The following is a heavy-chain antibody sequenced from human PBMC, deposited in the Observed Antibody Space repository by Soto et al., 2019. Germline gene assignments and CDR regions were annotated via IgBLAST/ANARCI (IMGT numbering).Heavy chain of an antibody. CDR3: ATSSRSFSNMVAMDY. CDR1: GFTFSDYY. V-gene: IGHV3-11*06. D-gene: IGHD5-12*01. CDR2: ISSSSSYT. J-gene: IGHJ4*02. Sequence: PGGSLRLSCAASGFTFSDYYMSWIRQAPGKGLEWVSYISSSSSYTNYADSVKGRFTISRDNAKNSLYLQMNSLRAEDTAVYYCATSSRSFSNMVAMDYWGQGTLVTVSS.